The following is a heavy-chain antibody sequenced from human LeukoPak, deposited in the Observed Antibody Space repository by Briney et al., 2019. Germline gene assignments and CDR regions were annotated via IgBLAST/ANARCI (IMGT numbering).Heavy chain of an antibody. J-gene: IGHJ4*02. CDR2: IYYSGST. D-gene: IGHD3-22*01. CDR1: GGSISSYY. CDR3: ARGRYDSSGYYPYYFDY. V-gene: IGHV4-59*01. Sequence: PSETLSLTCTVSGGSISSYYWSWIRQPPGKGLEWIGYIYYSGSTNYNPSLKSRVTKSVDTSKNQFSLKLSSVTAADTAVYYCARGRYDSSGYYPYYFDYWGQGTLVTVSS.